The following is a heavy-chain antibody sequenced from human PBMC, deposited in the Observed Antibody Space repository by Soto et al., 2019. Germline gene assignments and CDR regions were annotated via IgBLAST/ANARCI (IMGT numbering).Heavy chain of an antibody. V-gene: IGHV3-23*01. CDR3: ARGGAVSSGWYDGH. CDR2: ISGSGDFT. D-gene: IGHD6-19*01. CDR1: FTSRDSA. Sequence: FTSRDSARSRISKNQGKGLEWVSVISGSGDFTFYADSVKGRFTISRDNAKNTLYLQMNSLRVEDTAIYYCARGGAVSSGWYDGHWGLGTLVTVS. J-gene: IGHJ4*02.